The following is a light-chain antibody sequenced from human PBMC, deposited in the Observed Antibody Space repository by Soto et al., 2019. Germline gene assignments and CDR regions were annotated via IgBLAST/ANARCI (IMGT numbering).Light chain of an antibody. V-gene: IGKV3D-15*01. J-gene: IGKJ4*01. CDR2: DTS. Sequence: EKVMTQSPATLSVSPGERATLSCRASQSVSSNLAWYQQKPGQAPRLLISDTSTRATGIPARFSGSGSGTEFTLTVRSLQSEDFALYFCNQYDHWPLTFGGGTKVDIK. CDR3: NQYDHWPLT. CDR1: QSVSSN.